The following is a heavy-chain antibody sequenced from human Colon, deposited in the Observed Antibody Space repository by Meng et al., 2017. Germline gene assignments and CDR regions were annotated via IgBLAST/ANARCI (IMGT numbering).Heavy chain of an antibody. D-gene: IGHD3-22*01. CDR3: AKAYDSIGYDRFFFES. Sequence: GELGESGGGLVQPGGPLGLSCAASGFTFSSFTMTWVRQAPGTGLEWVSAISHDGGETSYADSVKGRFTISRDNSKNTLYLQMNRLRAGDTAVYYCAKAYDSIGYDRFFFESWGQGTLVTVS. CDR1: GFTFSSFT. J-gene: IGHJ4*02. V-gene: IGHV3-23*04. CDR2: ISHDGGET.